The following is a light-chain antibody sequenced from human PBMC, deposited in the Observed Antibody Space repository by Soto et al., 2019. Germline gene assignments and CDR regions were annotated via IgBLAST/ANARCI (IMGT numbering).Light chain of an antibody. CDR2: WAS. V-gene: IGKV4-1*01. CDR3: QQYYSVPFT. J-gene: IGKJ3*01. CDR1: QSVLYTSDNKNY. Sequence: DIVMTQSPDSLAVSLGEWTTINCKSSQSVLYTSDNKNYLAWYQQKPGQPPKLLIYWASTRESGVPDRCSGSGSGTDFTLTISYLQAEDVAVYYCQQYYSVPFTFGPGTKVDIK.